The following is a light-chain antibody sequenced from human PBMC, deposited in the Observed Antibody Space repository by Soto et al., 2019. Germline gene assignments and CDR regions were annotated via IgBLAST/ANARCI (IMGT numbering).Light chain of an antibody. Sequence: EIVLTQSPGTLSLSPGERVTLSCRASQSVSSNFFAWHQQKPGQAPRLLIYGASFRATGIPDRFSGSGSGTDFTLTISRLEPEDFAVYYCQQYGNSMYSFGQGTKLEIK. CDR1: QSVSSNF. CDR2: GAS. V-gene: IGKV3-20*01. J-gene: IGKJ2*01. CDR3: QQYGNSMYS.